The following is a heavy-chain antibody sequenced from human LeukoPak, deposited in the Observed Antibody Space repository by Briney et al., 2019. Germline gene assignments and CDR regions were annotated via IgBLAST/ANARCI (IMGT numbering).Heavy chain of an antibody. CDR2: INHSGST. J-gene: IGHJ3*02. CDR1: GGSFSGYY. D-gene: IGHD3-10*01. V-gene: IGHV4-34*01. CDR3: AGRTYGSGSYYSPLDAFDI. Sequence: PPETLSLTCAVYGGSFSGYYWSWIRQPPGKGLEWIGEINHSGSTNYNPSLKSRVTISVDTSKNQFSLKLSSVTAADTAVYYCAGRTYGSGSYYSPLDAFDIWGQGTMVTVSS.